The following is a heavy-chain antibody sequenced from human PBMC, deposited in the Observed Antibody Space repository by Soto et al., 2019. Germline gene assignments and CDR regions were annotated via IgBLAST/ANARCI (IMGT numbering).Heavy chain of an antibody. Sequence: PSETLSLTCTVSGDSITSGTYYWSWIRQPPGKCLEWVGFVFHSGTTFYNPSLKSRVLMSADTSKNQFSLNVRSLTAADTAVYYCARARGYCTGASCSLFYFYGLDVWGQGTTVTVYS. CDR1: GDSITSGTYY. CDR3: ARARGYCTGASCSLFYFYGLDV. CDR2: VFHSGTT. J-gene: IGHJ6*02. D-gene: IGHD2-8*02. V-gene: IGHV4-30-4*01.